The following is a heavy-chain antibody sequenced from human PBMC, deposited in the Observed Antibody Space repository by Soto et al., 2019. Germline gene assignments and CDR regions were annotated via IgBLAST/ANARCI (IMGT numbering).Heavy chain of an antibody. Sequence: EVQLVESGGGLVQPGGSLRLSCAASGFTFSSYEMNWVRQAPGKGLEWVSYISTSGSTIYYADSVKGRFTTSRDNAKNSLYLQMNSLRAEDTAVYYCARESVVVVDGFDYWGQGTLVTVSS. CDR3: ARESVVVVDGFDY. J-gene: IGHJ4*02. CDR1: GFTFSSYE. CDR2: ISTSGSTI. D-gene: IGHD2-15*01. V-gene: IGHV3-48*03.